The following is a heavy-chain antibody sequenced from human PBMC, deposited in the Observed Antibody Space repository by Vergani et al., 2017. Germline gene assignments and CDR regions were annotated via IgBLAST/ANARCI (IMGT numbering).Heavy chain of an antibody. J-gene: IGHJ6*02. Sequence: EVQLLESGGGLVQPGGSLRLSCAASGFTFSSYAMSWVRQAPGKGLEWVSAISGSGGSTYYADSVKGRFTISRDNSKNTLYLQMNSLRAEDTAVYYCARVKTYYGSGRDYGMDVWGQGTTVTVSS. V-gene: IGHV3-23*01. CDR2: ISGSGGST. CDR3: ARVKTYYGSGRDYGMDV. CDR1: GFTFSSYA. D-gene: IGHD3-10*01.